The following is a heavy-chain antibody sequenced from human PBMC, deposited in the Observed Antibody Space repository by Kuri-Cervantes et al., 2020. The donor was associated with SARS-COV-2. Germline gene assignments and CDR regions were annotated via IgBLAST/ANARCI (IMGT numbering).Heavy chain of an antibody. CDR3: AKDYFSDTSNYFDY. CDR2: IPSGGNS. J-gene: IGHJ4*02. D-gene: IGHD3-3*01. V-gene: IGHV3-23*03. Sequence: GGSLRLSCTASGFTFTNHAMSWVRQAPGKGLEWVSVIPSGGNSYYPISVRGRFTISRDNSKNTLYLQVISLRAEDTALYYCAKDYFSDTSNYFDYWGQGALVTVSS. CDR1: GFTFTNHA.